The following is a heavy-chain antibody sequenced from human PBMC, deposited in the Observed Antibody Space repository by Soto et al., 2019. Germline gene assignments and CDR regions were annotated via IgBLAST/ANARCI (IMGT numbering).Heavy chain of an antibody. CDR2: IYYSGST. J-gene: IGHJ4*02. CDR1: GGSISSYY. Sequence: SETLSLTCTVSGGSISSYYWSWIRQPPGKGLEWIGYIYYSGSTNYNPSLKSRVTISVDTSKNQFSLKLSSVTAADTAVYYCARDSDLSGIDYWGQGTLATVSS. V-gene: IGHV4-59*01. D-gene: IGHD6-19*01. CDR3: ARDSDLSGIDY.